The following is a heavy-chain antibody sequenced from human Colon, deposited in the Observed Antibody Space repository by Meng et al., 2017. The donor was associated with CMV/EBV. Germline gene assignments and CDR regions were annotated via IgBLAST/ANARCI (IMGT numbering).Heavy chain of an antibody. V-gene: IGHV1-8*01. CDR2: MNPNSGNT. Sequence: ASVKVSCKASGYTFTSYDINWVRQATGQGLEWMGWMNPNSGNTGYAQKFQGRVTMTRNTSISTAYMELSSLRSEDTAVYYCARSGPPYSDILGYFDYWGQGTLVTVSS. D-gene: IGHD3-9*01. J-gene: IGHJ4*02. CDR1: GYTFTSYD. CDR3: ARSGPPYSDILGYFDY.